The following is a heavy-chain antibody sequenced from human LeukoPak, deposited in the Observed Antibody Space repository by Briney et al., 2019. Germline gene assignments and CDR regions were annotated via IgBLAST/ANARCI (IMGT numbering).Heavy chain of an antibody. V-gene: IGHV1-18*01. J-gene: IGHJ5*02. CDR1: GYTFTSYG. CDR2: ISAYNGNT. D-gene: IGHD2-2*01. Sequence: GASVKVSCKASGYTFTSYGISWMRQAPGQGLEWMGWISAYNGNTNYAQKLQGRVTMTTDTSTSTAYMELRSLRSDDTAVYYCASQRRLGYCSSTSCYYSNWFDPWGQGTLVTVSS. CDR3: ASQRRLGYCSSTSCYYSNWFDP.